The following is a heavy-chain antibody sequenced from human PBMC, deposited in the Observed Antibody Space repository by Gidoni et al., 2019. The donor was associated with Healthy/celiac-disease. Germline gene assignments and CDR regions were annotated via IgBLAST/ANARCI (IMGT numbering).Heavy chain of an antibody. V-gene: IGHV3-48*01. CDR1: GFTFSSYS. D-gene: IGHD3-16*01. CDR3: ARDFDPIYDPIDY. Sequence: EVQLVESGGGLVQPGGSLRLSCAASGFTFSSYSMTWVRQAPGKGLEWVSYISSSSSTIYYADSVKGRFTISRDNAKNSLYLQMNSLRAEDTAVYYCARDFDPIYDPIDYWGQGTLVTVSS. CDR2: ISSSSSTI. J-gene: IGHJ4*02.